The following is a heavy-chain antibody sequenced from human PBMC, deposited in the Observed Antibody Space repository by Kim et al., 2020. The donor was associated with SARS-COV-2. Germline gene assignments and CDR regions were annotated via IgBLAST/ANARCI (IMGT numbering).Heavy chain of an antibody. CDR3: ATDPFEADMDV. J-gene: IGHJ6*02. Sequence: TIYAQKFQGRVTMTEDTSTDTAYMELSSLRSEDTAVYYCATDPFEADMDVWGQGTTVTVSS. V-gene: IGHV1-24*01. CDR2: T. D-gene: IGHD3-9*01.